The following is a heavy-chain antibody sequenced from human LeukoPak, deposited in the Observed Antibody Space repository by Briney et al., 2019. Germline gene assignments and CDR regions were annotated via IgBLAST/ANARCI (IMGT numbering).Heavy chain of an antibody. CDR1: GFTFSRYS. D-gene: IGHD7-27*01. J-gene: IGHJ2*01. CDR3: AREAGTGERWYFDL. CDR2: IDTSTTYM. Sequence: PGGSLRLSCVASGFTFSRYSMNWVRQAPGKGLEWVSSIDTSTTYMTYADSVKGRFNISRDNARNSLYLQMNSLRGEDTAVYYCAREAGTGERWYFDLWGRGTLVTVSS. V-gene: IGHV3-21*04.